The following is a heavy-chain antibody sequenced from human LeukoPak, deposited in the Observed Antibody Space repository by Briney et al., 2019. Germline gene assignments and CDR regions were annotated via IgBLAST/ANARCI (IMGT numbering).Heavy chain of an antibody. CDR1: GDSISSGNY. V-gene: IGHV4-38-2*02. D-gene: IGHD1-14*01. CDR2: IFHGGST. J-gene: IGHJ4*02. CDR3: ARTNPVARNSLDY. Sequence: PSETLSLTCTVSGDSISSGNYWGWIRQPPGKGLEWIGDIFHGGSTNSNPSLRSRVTMSEHKSKTQFSLKLSSVTAADTAVYYCARTNPVARNSLDYWGPGTLVTVSS.